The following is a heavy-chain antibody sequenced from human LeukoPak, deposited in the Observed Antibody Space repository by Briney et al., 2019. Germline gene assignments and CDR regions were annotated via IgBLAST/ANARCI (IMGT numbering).Heavy chain of an antibody. CDR3: ARDSPGLEHYFDY. Sequence: PSETLSLTCTVSGGSISSGSYYWSCIRQPAGKGLERTGRIYTSGSTNYNPSLKSRVTISVDTSKHQFSLKLSSVTAADTAVYYCARDSPGLEHYFDYWGQGTLVTVSS. CDR1: GGSISSGSYY. J-gene: IGHJ4*02. CDR2: IYTSGST. D-gene: IGHD3-3*01. V-gene: IGHV4-61*02.